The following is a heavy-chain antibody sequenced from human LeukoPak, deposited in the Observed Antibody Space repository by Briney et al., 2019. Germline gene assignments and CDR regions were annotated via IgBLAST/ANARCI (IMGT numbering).Heavy chain of an antibody. CDR2: IKPDGTTK. CDR1: GFPFSSYS. CDR3: ARSIPYGTTWYGRSDY. V-gene: IGHV3-7*03. J-gene: IGHJ4*02. D-gene: IGHD6-13*01. Sequence: QTGGSLRLSCAASGFPFSSYSMTWVRQAPGKGLEWVANIKPDGTTKFYVDSVKGRFTISRDNALNSLYLQMNSLRAEDTPIYYCARSIPYGTTWYGRSDYWGQGTLVTVSS.